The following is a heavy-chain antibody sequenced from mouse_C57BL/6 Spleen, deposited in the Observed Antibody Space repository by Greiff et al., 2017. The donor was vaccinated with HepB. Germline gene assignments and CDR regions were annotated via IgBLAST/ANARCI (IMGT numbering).Heavy chain of an antibody. D-gene: IGHD2-10*01. CDR3: ASSYYPRLYAMDY. J-gene: IGHJ4*01. CDR2: IDPANGNT. V-gene: IGHV14-3*01. Sequence: VQLQQSVAELVRPGASVKLSCTASGFNIKNTYMHWVKQRPEQGLEWIGRIDPANGNTKYAPKFQGKATITADTSSNTAYLQLSSLTSEDTAIYHCASSYYPRLYAMDYWGQGTSVTVSS. CDR1: GFNIKNTY.